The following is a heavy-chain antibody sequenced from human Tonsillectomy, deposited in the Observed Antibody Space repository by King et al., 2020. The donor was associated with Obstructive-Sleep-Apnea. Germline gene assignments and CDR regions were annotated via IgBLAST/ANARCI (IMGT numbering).Heavy chain of an antibody. J-gene: IGHJ4*02. CDR2: ITSNSNYI. CDR3: ARVSGVLRGVTTFDS. V-gene: IGHV3-21*01. Sequence: VQLVESGGGLVKPGGSLRLSCAASGFSFSSYSMNWVRQAPGKGLEWVSSITSNSNYIYYADSVRGRFTISRDNAKKSLYLQMNSLRAEDTAVYYCARVSGVLRGVTTFDSWGQGTLVTVSS. CDR1: GFSFSSYS. D-gene: IGHD3-10*01.